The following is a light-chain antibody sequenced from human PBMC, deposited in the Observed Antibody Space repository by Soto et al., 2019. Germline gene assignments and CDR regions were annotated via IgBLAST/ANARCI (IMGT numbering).Light chain of an antibody. CDR3: QQRSNRPPYT. CDR2: DAS. J-gene: IGKJ2*01. Sequence: EIVLTQSPATLSLSPGDRATLSCRASQSVSTYLVWYQQKPGQAPRLLIYDASDRAIGIPARFSGSGSVTDFTLTISSLEPEDFAVYYCQQRSNRPPYTFGPGTKLDLK. CDR1: QSVSTY. V-gene: IGKV3-11*01.